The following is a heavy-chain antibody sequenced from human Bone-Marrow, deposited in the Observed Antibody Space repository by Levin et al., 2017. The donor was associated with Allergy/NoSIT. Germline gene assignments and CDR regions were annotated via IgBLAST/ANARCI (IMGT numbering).Heavy chain of an antibody. J-gene: IGHJ5*02. CDR3: ARGLNFYGGGTYHNWFDP. D-gene: IGHD3-10*01. V-gene: IGHV3-30-3*01. CDR2: ISYDGNKQ. CDR1: GFRFSDYS. Sequence: GESLKISCAATGFRFSDYSMHWVRQAPGKGLEWVATISYDGNKQYYADSVKGRFTLSRDNSRNTLDLQLTSLRTEDTAVYYCARGLNFYGGGTYHNWFDPCGQGTLVTVSS.